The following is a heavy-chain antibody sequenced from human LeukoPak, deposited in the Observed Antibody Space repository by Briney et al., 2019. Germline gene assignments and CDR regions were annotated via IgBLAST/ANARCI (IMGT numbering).Heavy chain of an antibody. D-gene: IGHD6-13*01. J-gene: IGHJ4*02. CDR2: IIPIFGTA. Sequence: ASVKVSCKASGGTFSSYAISWVRQAPGQGLEWMGGIIPIFGTANYAQKFQGRVTITADESTSTAYMELSSLRSEDTAVYYCARVKEFGQLVLFDYWGQGTLVTVSS. CDR3: ARVKEFGQLVLFDY. V-gene: IGHV1-69*13. CDR1: GGTFSSYA.